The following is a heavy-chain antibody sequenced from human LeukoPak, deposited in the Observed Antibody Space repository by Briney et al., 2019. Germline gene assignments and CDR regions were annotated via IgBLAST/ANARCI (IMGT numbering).Heavy chain of an antibody. CDR3: ARVYGHYYYGMDV. V-gene: IGHV5-51*01. D-gene: IGHD3-10*01. J-gene: IGHJ6*02. CDR1: GYSFTSYW. CDR2: IYPGDSDT. Sequence: GESLKISCKGSGYSFTSYWIGWVRQMPGKGLEWMGIIYPGDSDTRYSPSFQGQVTISADKSISTAYPQWSSLKASDTAMYYCARVYGHYYYGMDVWGQGTTVTVSS.